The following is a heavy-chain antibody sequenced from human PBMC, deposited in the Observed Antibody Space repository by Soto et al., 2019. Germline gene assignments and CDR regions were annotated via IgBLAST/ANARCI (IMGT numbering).Heavy chain of an antibody. V-gene: IGHV1-69*13. D-gene: IGHD2-2*01. CDR1: GGTFSSYA. CDR3: AREGDPVIVVVPAATSRAEYFQH. J-gene: IGHJ1*01. CDR2: IIPIFSTA. Sequence: GASVSVSCKASGGTFSSYAISWVRQAPGQGLEWMGGIIPIFSTANYAQKFQGRVTITADESTSTAYMELSSLRSEDTAVYYCAREGDPVIVVVPAATSRAEYFQHWGQGTLVTVSS.